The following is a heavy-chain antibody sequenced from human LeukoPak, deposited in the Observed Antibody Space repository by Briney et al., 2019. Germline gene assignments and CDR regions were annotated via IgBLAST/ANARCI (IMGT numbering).Heavy chain of an antibody. D-gene: IGHD7-27*01. CDR3: ARRWGPPRTTNYYMDV. V-gene: IGHV4-61*08. J-gene: IGHJ6*03. CDR1: GGSLTDGDYY. CDR2: T. Sequence: PSETLSLTCTVSGGSLTDGDYYWGWVRQPPGTGLQWIATTYEGASLKSRVTISLDTSKNQFFLRLTSVTAADTAVYYCARRWGPPRTTNYYMDVWGKGTTVTVSS.